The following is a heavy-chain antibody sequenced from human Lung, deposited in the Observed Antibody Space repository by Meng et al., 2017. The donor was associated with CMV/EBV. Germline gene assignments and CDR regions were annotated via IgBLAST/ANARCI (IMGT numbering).Heavy chain of an antibody. CDR2: ISSSGSYI. CDR3: ARDYGSRGMDV. Sequence: GXXRLSCAASGFTFSSYTLNWVRQPPGEGLEWVSSISSSGSYIYYAASVKGRFTISRVNAENSLYLQMSGLRAEDTAVYFCARDYGSRGMDVWGQGTAVNGAS. J-gene: IGHJ6*02. V-gene: IGHV3-21*06. CDR1: GFTFSSYT. D-gene: IGHD3-10*01.